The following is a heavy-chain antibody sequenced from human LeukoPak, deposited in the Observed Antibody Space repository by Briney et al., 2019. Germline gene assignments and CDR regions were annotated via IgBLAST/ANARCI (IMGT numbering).Heavy chain of an antibody. CDR1: GYTFTSYD. D-gene: IGHD3-3*01. CDR2: VNPNSGNT. J-gene: IGHJ6*03. CDR3: ARARPYDFWSGYYYYYYYMDV. Sequence: GASVKVSCKASGYTFTSYDINWVRQATGQGLEWMGWVNPNSGNTGYAQKFQGRVTITRNTSISTAYMELSSLRSEDTAVYYCARARPYDFWSGYYYYYYYMDVWGKGTTVTVSS. V-gene: IGHV1-8*03.